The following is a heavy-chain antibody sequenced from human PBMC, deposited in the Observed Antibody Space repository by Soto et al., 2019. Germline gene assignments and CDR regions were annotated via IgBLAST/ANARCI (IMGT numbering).Heavy chain of an antibody. V-gene: IGHV4-34*01. CDR2: INHSGST. D-gene: IGHD6-6*01. CDR3: AGGIEYSRSGFDY. J-gene: IGHJ4*01. CDR1: GGSFSGYY. Sequence: SETLSLTCAVYGGSFSGYYWSWIRQPPGKGLEWIGEINHSGSTNYNPSLKSRVTISVDTSKNQFSLKLSSVTAAGTAVYYWAGGIEYSRSGFDYWGQGNLGTV.